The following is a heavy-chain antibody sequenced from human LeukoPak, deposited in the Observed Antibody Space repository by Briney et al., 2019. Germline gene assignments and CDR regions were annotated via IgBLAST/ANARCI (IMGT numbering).Heavy chain of an antibody. Sequence: PSETLSLTCTVSGGSISSSSYYWGWIRQPPGTGLEWIGSIYYSGSTYYNPSLKSRVTISVDTSKNQFSLKLSSVPAADTAVYYCARLTMIASPYAFDIWGQGTMVTVSS. CDR2: IYYSGST. CDR3: ARLTMIASPYAFDI. J-gene: IGHJ3*02. V-gene: IGHV4-39*07. D-gene: IGHD3-22*01. CDR1: GGSISSSSYY.